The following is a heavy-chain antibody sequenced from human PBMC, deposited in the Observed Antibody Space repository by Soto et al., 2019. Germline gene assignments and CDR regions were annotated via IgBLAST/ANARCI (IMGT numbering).Heavy chain of an antibody. CDR3: ARQRRESSGSSYDDAFDI. CDR1: GFTFDDYG. D-gene: IGHD1-26*01. Sequence: GGSLRLSCAAYGFTFDDYGMSWVRQAPGKGLEWVSGINWNGGSTGYADSVKGRFTISRDNAKNSLYLQMNSLRAEDTALYPCARQRRESSGSSYDDAFDIWGQGTMVTVSS. CDR2: INWNGGST. J-gene: IGHJ3*02. V-gene: IGHV3-20*01.